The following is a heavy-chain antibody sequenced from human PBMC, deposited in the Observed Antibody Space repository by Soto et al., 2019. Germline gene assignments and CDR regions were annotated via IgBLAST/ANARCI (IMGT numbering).Heavy chain of an antibody. CDR2: ISSSSSTI. CDR1: GFTFSSYS. CDR3: ARDSVYSYGPLDY. Sequence: EVQLVESGGGLVQPGGSLRLSCAASGFTFSSYSMNWVRQAPGKGLEWVSYISSSSSTIYYADSVKGRFTISRDNAKTSLYLQMTSLRAEDTAVYYCARDSVYSYGPLDYWGQGTLVTVSS. D-gene: IGHD5-18*01. J-gene: IGHJ4*02. V-gene: IGHV3-48*01.